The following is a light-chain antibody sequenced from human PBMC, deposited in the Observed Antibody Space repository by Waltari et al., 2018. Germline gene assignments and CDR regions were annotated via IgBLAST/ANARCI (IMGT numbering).Light chain of an antibody. CDR1: SSNIGAGYD. CDR3: QSYDSSLGGSV. V-gene: IGLV1-40*01. CDR2: GNS. J-gene: IGLJ2*01. Sequence: QSVLTQPPSVSGAPGQRVTISCTGSSSNIGAGYDVNWYQQLPGKVPKLLIYGNSNRPSGVPDRISGSKSGTSASLAITGLQAEDEADYYGQSYDSSLGGSVFGGGTKLTVL.